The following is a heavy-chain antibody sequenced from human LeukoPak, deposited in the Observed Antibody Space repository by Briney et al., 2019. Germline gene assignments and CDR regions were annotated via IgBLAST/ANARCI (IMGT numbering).Heavy chain of an antibody. CDR1: GFTFRGYW. V-gene: IGHV3-7*04. D-gene: IGHD4-17*01. CDR3: ARVHDYGELRVWFDP. Sequence: GESLRLSCAASGFTFRGYWMSWVRQAPGKGLQWVANIKEDGSETCYEESVKGRFTVSRDNAERSLYLQMNSLRVEDTAVYYCARVHDYGELRVWFDPWGPGTLVTVSS. J-gene: IGHJ5*02. CDR2: IKEDGSET.